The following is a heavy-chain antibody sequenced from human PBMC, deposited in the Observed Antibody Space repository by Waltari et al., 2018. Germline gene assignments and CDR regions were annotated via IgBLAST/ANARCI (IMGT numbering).Heavy chain of an antibody. V-gene: IGHV3-23*01. Sequence: EVQLLESGGGLVQPGGSLRLSCAASGFTFSSYAMSWVRQAPGKGLGLVSVISGSGGKTYYADSVKGRFTISRDNSKNPLFLQMNSLRAEDTAVYYCAKLALNDYWGQGILVTVSS. J-gene: IGHJ4*02. CDR1: GFTFSSYA. D-gene: IGHD2-15*01. CDR2: ISGSGGKT. CDR3: AKLALNDY.